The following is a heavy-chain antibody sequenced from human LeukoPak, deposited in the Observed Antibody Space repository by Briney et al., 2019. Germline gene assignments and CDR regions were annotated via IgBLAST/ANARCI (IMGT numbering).Heavy chain of an antibody. CDR2: VFHSGNT. J-gene: IGHJ5*02. CDR3: ARDPSP. V-gene: IGHV4-38-2*02. CDR1: GGSISSYY. Sequence: SETLSLTCTVSGGSISSYYWSWIRQPPGKGLEWVGSVFHSGNTYYNPSLKSRLTISADTSKNQFSLTLTSVTAADTAVYYCARDPSPWGQGTLVTVSS.